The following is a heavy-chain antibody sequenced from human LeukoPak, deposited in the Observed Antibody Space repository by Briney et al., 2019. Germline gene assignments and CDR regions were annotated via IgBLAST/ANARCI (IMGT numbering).Heavy chain of an antibody. V-gene: IGHV3-30*18. Sequence: SLRLSSAAAGFTFSTYGIHWHPHAPGHGLKGTTLISYDRSNKYYAASMQGRFPISRANSKNTLYLQMTRLRAEDPAIYYCEKDQGSFTYYFDSWGQGTLVTVSS. D-gene: IGHD1-26*01. CDR2: ISYDRSNK. CDR3: EKDQGSFTYYFDS. J-gene: IGHJ4*02. CDR1: GFTFSTYG.